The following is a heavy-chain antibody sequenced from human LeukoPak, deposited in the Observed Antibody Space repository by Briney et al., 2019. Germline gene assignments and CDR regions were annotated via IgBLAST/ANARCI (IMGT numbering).Heavy chain of an antibody. CDR1: GFTFNAHR. D-gene: IGHD4-11*01. CDR2: INQDKTAL. CDR3: ASLKDYRTVYDY. J-gene: IGHJ4*02. V-gene: IGHV3-7*02. Sequence: PGGSLRLSCEASGFTFNAHRMSWVRQAPGEGLEWVASINQDKTALRYVDSVRGRFTISRDNARSLLYLEMSSLRAEDTAVYFCASLKDYRTVYDYWGPGTLVTVSS.